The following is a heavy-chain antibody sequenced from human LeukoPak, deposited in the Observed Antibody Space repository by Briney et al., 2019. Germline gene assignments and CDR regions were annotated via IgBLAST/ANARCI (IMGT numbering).Heavy chain of an antibody. CDR2: IYPNGNT. CDR1: GFTVSSNY. J-gene: IGHJ4*02. Sequence: GGSLRLSCAASGFTVSSNYMNWVRQAPGKGLEWVSMIYPNGNTFYTDSVKGRFTISRDNSKNTLDLQMSSLRAEGTAVYYCARRGHGYGSPFDYWGQGTLVTVSS. CDR3: ARRGHGYGSPFDY. D-gene: IGHD5-18*01. V-gene: IGHV3-66*04.